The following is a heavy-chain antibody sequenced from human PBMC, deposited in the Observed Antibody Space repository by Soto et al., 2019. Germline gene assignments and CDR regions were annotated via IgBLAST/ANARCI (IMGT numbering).Heavy chain of an antibody. CDR2: ISWNSGSI. J-gene: IGHJ6*02. CDR1: GFTFDDYA. D-gene: IGHD4-4*01. V-gene: IGHV3-9*01. Sequence: EVQLVESGGGLVQPGRSLRLSCAASGFTFDDYAMHWVRQAPGKGLEWVSGISWNSGSIGYADSVKGRFTISRDNAKNHLHQQKNSLSAEDATLDYCAKYIPVGSVTNHGMDVWGQGTTVTVSS. CDR3: AKYIPVGSVTNHGMDV.